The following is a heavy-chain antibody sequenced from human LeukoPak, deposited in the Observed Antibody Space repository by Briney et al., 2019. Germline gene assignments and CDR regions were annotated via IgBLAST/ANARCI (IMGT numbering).Heavy chain of an antibody. J-gene: IGHJ4*02. CDR1: GYSFTSYW. CDR2: IYPGDSDT. Sequence: GESLKISCKDSGYSFTSYWIGWVRQMPGKGLEWMGIIYPGDSDTRYSLSFQGQVAISADKSINTAYLQWSSLKASDTAIYYCARRGEAMDPFDYWGQGTLVTVSS. CDR3: ARRGEAMDPFDY. D-gene: IGHD5-18*01. V-gene: IGHV5-51*01.